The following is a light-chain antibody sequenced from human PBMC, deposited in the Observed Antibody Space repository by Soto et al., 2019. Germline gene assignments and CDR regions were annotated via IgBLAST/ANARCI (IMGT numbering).Light chain of an antibody. Sequence: EIVLTQSPATLSLSPGERATLSCRASQSVSSYLAWYQQKPGQAPRLLIYDVYSKPLGIPARFTGSGSGTDFTLTISGLQPEDFAVYYCQQRDDWPLSFGGGTKVQV. V-gene: IGKV3-11*01. J-gene: IGKJ4*01. CDR3: QQRDDWPLS. CDR2: DVY. CDR1: QSVSSY.